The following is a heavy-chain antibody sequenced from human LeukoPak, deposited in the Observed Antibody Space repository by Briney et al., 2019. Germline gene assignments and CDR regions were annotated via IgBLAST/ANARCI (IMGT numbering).Heavy chain of an antibody. CDR2: IQHDETEI. Sequence: GGSLRLSCTVSGFTFRTSGMHWVRQAPGKGLEWVGFIQHDETEIYSADSVRGRFTSSRDNFKSTVYLQMNSLRVEDSAVYYCARESGATKIGQLLNYWGQGTLVSVSS. J-gene: IGHJ4*02. D-gene: IGHD3-10*01. CDR1: GFTFRTSG. CDR3: ARESGATKIGQLLNY. V-gene: IGHV3-30*02.